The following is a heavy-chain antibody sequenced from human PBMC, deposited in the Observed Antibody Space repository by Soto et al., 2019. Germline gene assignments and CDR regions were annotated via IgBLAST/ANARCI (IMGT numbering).Heavy chain of an antibody. D-gene: IGHD2-2*02. J-gene: IGHJ6*02. V-gene: IGHV1-69*01. CDR3: ARALRYCSSTSCYRNGMDV. Sequence: QVQLVQSGAEVKKPGSSVKVSCKASGGTFSSYAISWVRQAPGQGLEWMGGIIPIFGTANYAQKFQGRVTITADEFTSTAYMELSSLRSEDTAVYYCARALRYCSSTSCYRNGMDVWGQGTTVTVSS. CDR1: GGTFSSYA. CDR2: IIPIFGTA.